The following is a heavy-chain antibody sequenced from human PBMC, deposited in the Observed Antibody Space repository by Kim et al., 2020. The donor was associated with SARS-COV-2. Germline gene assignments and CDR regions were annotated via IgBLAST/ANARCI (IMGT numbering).Heavy chain of an antibody. J-gene: IGHJ3*02. CDR2: IYYSGST. CDR3: ARLGATVTRAFDI. CDR1: GGSISSGGYY. D-gene: IGHD4-17*01. Sequence: SETLSLTCTVSGGSISSGGYYWSWIRQHPGKGLEWIGYIYYSGSTYYNPSLKSRVTISVDTSKNQFSLKLSSVTAADTAVYYCARLGATVTRAFDIWGQGTMVTVSS. V-gene: IGHV4-31*03.